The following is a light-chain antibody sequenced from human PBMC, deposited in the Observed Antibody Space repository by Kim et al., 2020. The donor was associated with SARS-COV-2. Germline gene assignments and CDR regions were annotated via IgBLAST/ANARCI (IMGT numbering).Light chain of an antibody. CDR2: RND. CDR3: AAWDDSLNSWV. V-gene: IGLV1-44*01. J-gene: IGLJ3*02. Sequence: GQRVIISCSGTSFNIGSNTVNWYQQLPGAAPKLLILRNDQRPSGVPDRFSGSKSGTSVSLAVSGLQSEDEGDYYCAAWDDSLNSWVFGGGTKLTVL. CDR1: SFNIGSNT.